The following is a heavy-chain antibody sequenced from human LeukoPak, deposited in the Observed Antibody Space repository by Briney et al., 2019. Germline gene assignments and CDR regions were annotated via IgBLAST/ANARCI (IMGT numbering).Heavy chain of an antibody. V-gene: IGHV3-23*01. J-gene: IGHJ5*02. Sequence: PGGSLRLSCAASGFTXSSYAMSWVRQAPGXGLEWVSAISGSGXSTYYADSVKGRFTISRDNSKNTLYLQMNSLRAEDTAVYYCAKDPLAQTIVVVPAAPNWFDPWGQGTLVTVSS. CDR2: ISGSGXST. CDR3: AKDPLAQTIVVVPAAPNWFDP. D-gene: IGHD2-2*01. CDR1: GFTXSSYA.